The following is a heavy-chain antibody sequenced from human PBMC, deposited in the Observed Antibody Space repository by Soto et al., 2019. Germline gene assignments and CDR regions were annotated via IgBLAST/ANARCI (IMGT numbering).Heavy chain of an antibody. Sequence: PSETLSLTCTVSGGSISSGDYFWSWIRQPPGKGLEWIGYIYYSGSTYYNPSLKSRVTISVDTSKSQFSLKLSSVTAADTAVYYCARVKAGVVYWGQGTLVTVSS. J-gene: IGHJ4*02. CDR1: GGSISSGDYF. D-gene: IGHD6-13*01. V-gene: IGHV4-30-4*01. CDR3: ARVKAGVVY. CDR2: IYYSGST.